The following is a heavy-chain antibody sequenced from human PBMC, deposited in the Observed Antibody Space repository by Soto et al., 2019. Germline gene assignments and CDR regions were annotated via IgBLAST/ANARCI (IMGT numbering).Heavy chain of an antibody. CDR1: GYTFTSYY. CDR3: ARDGGSSWPDYYYYGMDV. D-gene: IGHD6-13*01. V-gene: IGHV1-46*01. J-gene: IGHJ6*02. Sequence: AASVKVSCKASGYTFTSYYMHWVRQAPGQGLEWMGIINPSGGSTSYAQKFQGRVTMTRDTSTSTVYMELSSLRSEDTAVYYCARDGGSSWPDYYYYGMDVWGQGTTVTVSS. CDR2: INPSGGST.